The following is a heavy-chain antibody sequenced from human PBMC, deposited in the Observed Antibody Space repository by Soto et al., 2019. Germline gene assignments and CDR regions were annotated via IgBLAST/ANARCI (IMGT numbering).Heavy chain of an antibody. D-gene: IGHD3-3*01. J-gene: IGHJ5*02. V-gene: IGHV1-46*01. Sequence: ASVKVSCKASGYTLTSYYMHWVRQAPGQGLEWMGIINPSGGSTSYAQKFQGRVTMTRDTSTSTVYMELSSLRSEDTAVYYCARDDAIFGVVRNWFDPWGQGTLVTVSS. CDR1: GYTLTSYY. CDR2: INPSGGST. CDR3: ARDDAIFGVVRNWFDP.